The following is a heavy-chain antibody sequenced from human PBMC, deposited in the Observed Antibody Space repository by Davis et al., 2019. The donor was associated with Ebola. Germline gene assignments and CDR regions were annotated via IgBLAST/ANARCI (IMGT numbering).Heavy chain of an antibody. CDR2: IYSGGST. CDR1: GFTVSSNY. J-gene: IGHJ6*02. D-gene: IGHD6-19*01. Sequence: PGGSLRLSCAASGFTVSSNYMSWVRQAPGKGLEWVSVIYSGGSTYYADSVKGRFTISRDNSKNTLYLQMNSLRAEDTAVYYCARDWGGVAVYYYGMDVWGQGTTVTVSS. V-gene: IGHV3-66*01. CDR3: ARDWGGVAVYYYGMDV.